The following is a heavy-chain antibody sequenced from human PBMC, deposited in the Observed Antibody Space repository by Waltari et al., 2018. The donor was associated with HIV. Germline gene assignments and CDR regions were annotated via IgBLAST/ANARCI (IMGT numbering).Heavy chain of an antibody. CDR1: GDRFTSYY. CDR2: INPKSGGT. V-gene: IGHV1-2*02. J-gene: IGHJ4*02. Sequence: QVQLMQSGAEVKKPGASVQVSCEASGDRFTSYYIYWVRQAPGQGLEWMGWINPKSGGTNYARRFEGEVSLTRDTSINTVFLEFNRLTLDDTAFYYCARGGGPNSTGHWGQGTLITVSS. D-gene: IGHD3-16*01. CDR3: ARGGGPNSTGH.